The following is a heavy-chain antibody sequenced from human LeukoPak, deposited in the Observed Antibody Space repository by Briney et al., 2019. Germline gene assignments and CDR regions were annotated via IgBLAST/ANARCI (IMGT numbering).Heavy chain of an antibody. CDR2: IFPGDSDT. Sequence: GESLKISCKGSGYSFTSHWIGWVRQMPGKGLEWMGIIFPGDSDTTYSPSFQGQVTISADKSISTAYLQWSSLKASDTAMYYCARNLVGATSPFDYWGQGTLVTVSS. CDR3: ARNLVGATSPFDY. V-gene: IGHV5-51*01. CDR1: GYSFTSHW. J-gene: IGHJ4*02. D-gene: IGHD1-26*01.